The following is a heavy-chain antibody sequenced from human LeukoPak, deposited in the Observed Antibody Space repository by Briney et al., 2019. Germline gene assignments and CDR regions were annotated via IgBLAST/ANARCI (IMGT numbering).Heavy chain of an antibody. CDR1: GFTFDTYA. D-gene: IGHD2-21*01. CDR2: IIDTGGST. CDR3: AKGTSTLIPDY. V-gene: IGHV3-23*01. J-gene: IGHJ4*02. Sequence: GGSLRLSCPASGFTFDTYAMSWVRQAPGEGLEWVSTIIDTGGSTYYGDSVEGPSTISRDNSKNTLYLQMNSVRAEDTAVYYCAKGTSTLIPDYWGQGTLVTVSS.